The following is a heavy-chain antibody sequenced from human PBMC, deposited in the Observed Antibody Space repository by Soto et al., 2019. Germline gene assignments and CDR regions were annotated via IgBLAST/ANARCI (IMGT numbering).Heavy chain of an antibody. CDR3: AQLDYYDSSGPSLNGLYFQH. J-gene: IGHJ1*01. CDR2: IYWNDDK. CDR1: GFSLSTSCVG. D-gene: IGHD3-22*01. V-gene: IGHV2-5*01. Sequence: QITLKQSGPTLVKPTQTLTLTCTFSGFSLSTSCVGVGWISQPQGKALEWLALIYWNDDKRYSPSLKSMLTITKYTSTNQVVLRMTNMDPVDTATYSCAQLDYYDSSGPSLNGLYFQHWGDRTLVTVSS.